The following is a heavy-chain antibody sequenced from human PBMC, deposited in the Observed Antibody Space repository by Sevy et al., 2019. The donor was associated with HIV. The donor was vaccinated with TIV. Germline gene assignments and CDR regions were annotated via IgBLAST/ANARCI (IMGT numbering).Heavy chain of an antibody. CDR3: ARDYVRGGWDYYYYGMDV. V-gene: IGHV1-3*01. Sequence: ASVKVSCKASGYTFTSYAMHWVRQAPGQRLEWMGWINAGNGNTKYSQKFQGRVTITRDTSASTAYMELSSLRSEDTAVYYCARDYVRGGWDYYYYGMDVWGQGTTVTVSS. D-gene: IGHD3-10*02. CDR1: GYTFTSYA. J-gene: IGHJ6*02. CDR2: INAGNGNT.